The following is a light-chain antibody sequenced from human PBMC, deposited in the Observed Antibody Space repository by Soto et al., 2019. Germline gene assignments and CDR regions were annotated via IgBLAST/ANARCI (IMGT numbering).Light chain of an antibody. V-gene: IGLV2-14*01. J-gene: IGLJ1*01. CDR3: SSYISSSTYV. CDR1: SSVVSGNNY. CDR2: DVR. Sequence: QSALTQPASVSGSPGQSITISCTGTSSVVSGNNYVSWYQQHPGQAPKLLIYDVRHRASGVSNRISGSKSGNTVSLTISGLQTEDEADYYCSSYISSSTYVFGSGTKLTVL.